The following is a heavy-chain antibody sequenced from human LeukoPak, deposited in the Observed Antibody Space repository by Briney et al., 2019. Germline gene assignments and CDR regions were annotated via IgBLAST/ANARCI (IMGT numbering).Heavy chain of an antibody. V-gene: IGHV6-1*01. CDR3: ARAPWGDYYGRDV. CDR1: GDILSNLSAA. D-gene: IGHD3-10*01. Sequence: SQTLSLTCALSGDILSNLSAAWHWIRQSPSRGLEWLERTYYRSKLFSDYALSVKSRITINPDTSRNQFSLHLNSVIPEDTAVYYCARAPWGDYYGRDVWGQGTTVTVSS. CDR2: TYYRSKLFS. J-gene: IGHJ6*02.